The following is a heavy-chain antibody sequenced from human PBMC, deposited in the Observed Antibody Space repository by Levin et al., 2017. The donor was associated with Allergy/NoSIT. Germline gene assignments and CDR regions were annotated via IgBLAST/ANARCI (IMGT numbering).Heavy chain of an antibody. CDR3: ARGIVNDWYFDL. J-gene: IGHJ2*01. CDR2: ISSSSSYI. Sequence: LSLTCAASGFTFSSYSMNWVRQAPGKGLEWVSSISSSSSYIYYADSVKGRFTISRDNAKNSLYLQMNSLRAEDTAVYYCARGIVNDWYFDLWGRGTLVTVSS. D-gene: IGHD3-16*02. CDR1: GFTFSSYS. V-gene: IGHV3-21*01.